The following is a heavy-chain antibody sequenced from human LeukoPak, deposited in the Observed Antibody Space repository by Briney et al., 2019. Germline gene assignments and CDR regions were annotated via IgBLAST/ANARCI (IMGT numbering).Heavy chain of an antibody. CDR1: GFTFSNYG. D-gene: IGHD3-22*01. J-gene: IGHJ4*02. CDR3: AKGHYYDTYGQYSYAEY. CDR2: ISYDGSNK. V-gene: IGHV3-30*18. Sequence: PGRSLRLSCAASGFTFSNYGMHWVRQAPGKGLEWVAVISYDGSNKFYGDSVKGRFTISRDNSKNTLDLQMNSLRPEDTAVYYCAKGHYYDTYGQYSYAEYWGQGTLVTVSS.